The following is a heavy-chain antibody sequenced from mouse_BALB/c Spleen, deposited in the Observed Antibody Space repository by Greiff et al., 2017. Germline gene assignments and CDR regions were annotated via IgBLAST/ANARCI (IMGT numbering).Heavy chain of an antibody. J-gene: IGHJ4*01. CDR1: GFTFSSFG. CDR2: ISSGSSTI. CDR3: ARGGYGYHYAMDY. D-gene: IGHD1-2*01. Sequence: DVQLVESGGGLVQPGGSRKLSCAASGFTFSSFGMHWVRQAPEKGLEWVAYISSGSSTIYYADTVKGRFTISRDNPKNTLFLQMTSLRSEDTAMYYCARGGYGYHYAMDYWGQGTSVTVSS. V-gene: IGHV5-17*02.